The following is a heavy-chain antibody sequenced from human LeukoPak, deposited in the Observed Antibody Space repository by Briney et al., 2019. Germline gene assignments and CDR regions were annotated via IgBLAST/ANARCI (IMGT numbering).Heavy chain of an antibody. CDR1: GFTFSDYY. J-gene: IGHJ3*02. V-gene: IGHV3-11*01. D-gene: IGHD4-17*01. CDR3: AKDSNYGDSLDAFDI. CDR2: ISSSGSTI. Sequence: GGSLRLSCAASGFTFSDYYMSWIRQAPGKGLEWVSYISSSGSTIYYADSVKGRFTISRDNSKNTLYLQMNSLRAEDTAVYYCAKDSNYGDSLDAFDIWGQGTMVTVSS.